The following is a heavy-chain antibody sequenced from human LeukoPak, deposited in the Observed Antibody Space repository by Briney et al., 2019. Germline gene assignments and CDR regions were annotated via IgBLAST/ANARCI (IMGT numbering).Heavy chain of an antibody. CDR3: AKDKVFGGELDY. CDR1: GFTFSSYW. Sequence: GGSLRLSCAASGFTFSSYWMHWVRHAPGKGLVWVSRINSDGSSTSYADSVKGRFTISRDNAKNTLYLQMNSLRAEDTALYYCAKDKVFGGELDYWGQGTLVTVSS. CDR2: INSDGSST. J-gene: IGHJ4*02. D-gene: IGHD3-10*01. V-gene: IGHV3-74*01.